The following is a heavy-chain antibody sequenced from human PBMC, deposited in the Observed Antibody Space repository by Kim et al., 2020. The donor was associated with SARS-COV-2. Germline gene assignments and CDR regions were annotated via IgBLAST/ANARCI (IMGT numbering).Heavy chain of an antibody. V-gene: IGHV1-3*01. CDR2: INAGNGNT. Sequence: ASVKVSCKASGYTFTSYAMHWVRQAPGQRLEWMGWINAGNGNTKYSQKFQGRVTITRDTSASTAYMELSSLRSEDTAVYYCARGWGDGYNSVDYWGQGTLVTVSS. CDR3: ARGWGDGYNSVDY. CDR1: GYTFTSYA. D-gene: IGHD5-12*01. J-gene: IGHJ4*02.